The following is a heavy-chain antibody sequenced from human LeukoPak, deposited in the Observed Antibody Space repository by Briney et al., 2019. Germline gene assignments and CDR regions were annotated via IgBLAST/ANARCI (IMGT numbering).Heavy chain of an antibody. CDR1: GFTFSSYA. D-gene: IGHD6-19*01. Sequence: PGGSLRLSCAASGFTFSSYAMHWVRQAPGKGMEWVAVISYDGSNKYYADSVKGRFTISRDNSKSTLYLQMNSLRAEDTAVYHCATGIAVAGPLDYWGQGTLVTVSS. CDR3: ATGIAVAGPLDY. CDR2: ISYDGSNK. J-gene: IGHJ4*02. V-gene: IGHV3-30-3*01.